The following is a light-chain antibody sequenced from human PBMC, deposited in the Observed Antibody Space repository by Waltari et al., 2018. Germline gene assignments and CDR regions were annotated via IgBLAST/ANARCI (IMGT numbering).Light chain of an antibody. J-gene: IGLJ2*01. Sequence: QSALTHPASVSGSPGQSLTISCTGTSSDVGNYNLVSWYQQHPGKAPKLIIYEVSQRPSGVSNRFSGSKSGTTASLTISGLQAEDEADFYCCSYAGSGSSVVFGGGTKLTVL. CDR1: SSDVGNYNL. CDR2: EVS. V-gene: IGLV2-23*02. CDR3: CSYAGSGSSVV.